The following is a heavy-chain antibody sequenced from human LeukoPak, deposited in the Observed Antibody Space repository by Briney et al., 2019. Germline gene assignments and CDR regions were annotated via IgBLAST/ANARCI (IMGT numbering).Heavy chain of an antibody. J-gene: IGHJ4*02. CDR3: AKGRFLEWLSSVFDY. V-gene: IGHV3-9*01. CDR1: GFTFDDYA. CDR2: ISWNSGSI. D-gene: IGHD3-3*01. Sequence: GGSLRLSCAASGFTFDDYAMHWVRQAPGKGLEWVSGISWNSGSIGYADSVKGRFTISRDNAKNSLYLQMNSLRAEDTALYYCAKGRFLEWLSSVFDYWGQGTLVTVSS.